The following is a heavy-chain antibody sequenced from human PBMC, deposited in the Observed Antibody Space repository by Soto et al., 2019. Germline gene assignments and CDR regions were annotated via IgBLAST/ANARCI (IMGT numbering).Heavy chain of an antibody. CDR2: IYYSGST. V-gene: IGHV4-59*13. J-gene: IGHJ3*02. D-gene: IGHD3-10*01. CDR1: GGCSGSYC. CDR3: ARESYYGFGRYYNLPPDATHI. Sequence: PSETLSLSCAVSGGCSGSYCWSWIRQPPGKGLEWIGYIYYSGSTNYNPSLKSRVTISVDPSKSQFSLKLSSVSAADTAVYYCARESYYGFGRYYNLPPDATHIPGAGRLVTV.